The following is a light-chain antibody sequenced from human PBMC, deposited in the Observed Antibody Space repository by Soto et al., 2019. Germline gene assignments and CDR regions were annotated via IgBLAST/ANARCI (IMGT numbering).Light chain of an antibody. V-gene: IGLV2-14*01. CDR3: SSYTSSSTPCV. CDR1: SSDVGGYNY. Sequence: QSALTQPASVSWSPGQSITISCTGTSSDVGGYNYVSWYQQHPGKAPKLMIYDVSNRPSGVSNRFSGSKSGNTASLTISGLQAEDEADYYCSSYTSSSTPCVFGTATKLTVL. J-gene: IGLJ1*01. CDR2: DVS.